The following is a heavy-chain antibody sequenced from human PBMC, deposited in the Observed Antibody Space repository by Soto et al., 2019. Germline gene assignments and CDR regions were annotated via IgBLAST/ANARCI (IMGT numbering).Heavy chain of an antibody. CDR2: ISGGGGST. CDR1: GFTFSSYA. Sequence: GGSLRLSCAASGFTFSSYAMSWVRQAPGKGLEWVSAISGGGGSTYYADSVKGRFTISRDNSKNTLYLQMNSLRAEDTAVYYCAKDLTTSVVVVAATGAFDIWGQGTMVTVSS. J-gene: IGHJ3*02. D-gene: IGHD2-15*01. CDR3: AKDLTTSVVVVAATGAFDI. V-gene: IGHV3-23*01.